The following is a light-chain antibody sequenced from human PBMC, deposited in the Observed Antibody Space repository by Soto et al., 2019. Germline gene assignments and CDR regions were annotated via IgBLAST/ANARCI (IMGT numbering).Light chain of an antibody. CDR2: DVS. CDR1: SSDVGGYNY. CDR3: SSYTSSSPYV. Sequence: QSALTQPASVSGSPGQSITISCTGTSSDVGGYNYVSWYQQHPGKAPKLMIYDVSNRPSGVSNRFSGSKSGNTASLTISGLPAEDEADYYCSSYTSSSPYVFGTGTKVTVL. J-gene: IGLJ1*01. V-gene: IGLV2-14*01.